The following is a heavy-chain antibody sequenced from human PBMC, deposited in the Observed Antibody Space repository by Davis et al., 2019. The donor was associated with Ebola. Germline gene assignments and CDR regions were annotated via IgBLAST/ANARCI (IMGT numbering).Heavy chain of an antibody. CDR1: GDSVSSTG. V-gene: IGHV6-1*01. J-gene: IGHJ4*02. CDR2: TYYNSKWFH. D-gene: IGHD3/OR15-3a*01. Sequence: PSETLSLTCAISGDSVSSTGWNWIRQSPSRGLEWLGRTYYNSKWFHDYAVSVKSRITINPDTSKNQFSLHLNSVTPGDTAVYYCARGWLRTGFDYWGQGTLVTVSS. CDR3: ARGWLRTGFDY.